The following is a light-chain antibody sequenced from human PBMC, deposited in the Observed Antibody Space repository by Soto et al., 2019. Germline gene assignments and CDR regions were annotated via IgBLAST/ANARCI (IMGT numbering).Light chain of an antibody. CDR2: GNS. J-gene: IGLJ2*01. CDR1: SSNIGAGYD. CDR3: QSYASSLSGVV. V-gene: IGLV1-40*01. Sequence: QSVLTQPPSVSGAPGQRVTISCTGSSSNIGAGYDVHWYQQLPGTAPKLLLYGNSNRPSGVPDRFSGSTSGTSASLAITGLQAEDEADYYCQSYASSLSGVVFGGGTKRTVL.